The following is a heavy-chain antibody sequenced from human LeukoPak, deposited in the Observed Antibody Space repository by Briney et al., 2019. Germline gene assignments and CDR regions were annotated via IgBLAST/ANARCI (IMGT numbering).Heavy chain of an antibody. V-gene: IGHV3-53*01. CDR1: GFTVSSNY. Sequence: PGWSLRLSCAASGFTVSSNYMSWVRQAPGKGLEWVSVIYSGGNTYYADSVKGRFTISRDNSKNTLYLQMNSLRAEDTAVYYCASGARRTSCLDYWGQGTRVTVSS. CDR2: IYSGGNT. CDR3: ASGARRTSCLDY. J-gene: IGHJ4*02. D-gene: IGHD2-2*01.